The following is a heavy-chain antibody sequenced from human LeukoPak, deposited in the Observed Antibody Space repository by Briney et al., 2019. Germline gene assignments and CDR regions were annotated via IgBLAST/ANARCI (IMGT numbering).Heavy chain of an antibody. V-gene: IGHV3-23*01. J-gene: IGHJ4*02. CDR2: ISGSGGST. Sequence: GGSLRPSCAASGFTFSSYAMSWVRQAPGKGLEWVSAISGSGGSTYYADSVKGRFTISRDNSKNTLYLQMNSLRAEDTAVYYCAKDRDYGRYQFDYWGQGTLVTVSS. D-gene: IGHD4/OR15-4a*01. CDR3: AKDRDYGRYQFDY. CDR1: GFTFSSYA.